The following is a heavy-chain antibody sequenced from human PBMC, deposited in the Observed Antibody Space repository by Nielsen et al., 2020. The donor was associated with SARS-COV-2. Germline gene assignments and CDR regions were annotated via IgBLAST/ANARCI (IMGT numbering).Heavy chain of an antibody. V-gene: IGHV3-21*01. Sequence: GESLKISCAASGFMFRSYTMNWVRQAPGKGLEWVSTISFNGIRIYYADSVKGRFTISRDNARNSVFLQMNSLRVEDTAVYYCAKDGVLGMWGYFDFGGQGTMVTVSS. D-gene: IGHD1-26*01. CDR2: ISFNGIRI. CDR1: GFMFRSYT. CDR3: AKDGVLGMWGYFDF. J-gene: IGHJ4*02.